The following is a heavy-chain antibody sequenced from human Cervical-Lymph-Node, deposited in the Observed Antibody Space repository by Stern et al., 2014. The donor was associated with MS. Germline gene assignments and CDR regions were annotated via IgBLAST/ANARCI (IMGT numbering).Heavy chain of an antibody. D-gene: IGHD3-3*01. J-gene: IGHJ5*02. CDR1: GFTFNTYG. V-gene: IGHV3-23*01. CDR2: ISDIGDRT. Sequence: EVQLLESGGGLVPPGGSLRLSCAVSGFTFNTYGMSWVRQAPGMGLGWISAISDIGDRTYYADSVQGRFTISRDNSKNTLYLQMNSLSAEDTAVYYCVRDPPLDARFLGLDPWGQGTLVTVSS. CDR3: VRDPPLDARFLGLDP.